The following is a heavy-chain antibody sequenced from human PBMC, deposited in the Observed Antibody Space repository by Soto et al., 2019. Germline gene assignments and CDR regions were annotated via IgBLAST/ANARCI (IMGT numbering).Heavy chain of an antibody. D-gene: IGHD2-15*01. J-gene: IGHJ6*03. V-gene: IGHV3-7*01. CDR3: ARVPPEDTGGDYYYYYMDV. CDR1: GFTFSSYW. Sequence: GGSLRLSCAASGFTFSSYWMSWVRQAPGKGLEWVANIKQDGSEKYYVDSVKGRVTISRDNAKNSLYLQMNSLRAEDTAVYYCARVPPEDTGGDYYYYYMDVWGKGTTVTVSS. CDR2: IKQDGSEK.